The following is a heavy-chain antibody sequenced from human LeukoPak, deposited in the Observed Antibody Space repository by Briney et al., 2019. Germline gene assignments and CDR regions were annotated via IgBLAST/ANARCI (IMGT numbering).Heavy chain of an antibody. V-gene: IGHV4-59*01. J-gene: IGHJ3*02. CDR3: ARARQTAAGHGGHAFDI. D-gene: IGHD6-13*01. CDR2: IYYTGST. Sequence: SETLSLTCTVSRGSISTYFWSWIRQPPGKGLEWIGYIYYTGSTNSNPSLKSRVSISVDTSKNQFSLRLSSVTAADTAVYYCARARQTAAGHGGHAFDIWGQGTLVTVSS. CDR1: RGSISTYF.